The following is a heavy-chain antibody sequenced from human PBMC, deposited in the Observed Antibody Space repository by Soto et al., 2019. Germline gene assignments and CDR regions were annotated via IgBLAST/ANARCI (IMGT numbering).Heavy chain of an antibody. CDR1: GYTFTTYA. CDR2: LNAGSGYT. CDR3: ARDVRDWSCGSCYSCFGY. Sequence: QVQFVQSGAEVKKPGASVKLSCKASGYTFTTYAMHWVRQAPGQRLERVGWLNAGSGYTQYSQKFQGRVTFTRDTSANTAYMELSSLRSEDTAVYYCARDVRDWSCGSCYSCFGYGGQGTLVTVSS. D-gene: IGHD2-15*01. J-gene: IGHJ4*02. V-gene: IGHV1-3*01.